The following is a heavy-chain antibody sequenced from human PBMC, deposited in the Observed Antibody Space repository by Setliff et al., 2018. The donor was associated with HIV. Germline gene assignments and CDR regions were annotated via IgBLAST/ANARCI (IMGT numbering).Heavy chain of an antibody. J-gene: IGHJ4*02. CDR3: TSGEHYGSGSYLS. D-gene: IGHD3-10*01. V-gene: IGHV4-34*01. CDR2: INPGGSP. Sequence: SETLSLTCAVSRRAFSAYYWGWIRQPPGGGLEWLGEINPGGSPNYNPSLKSRLTISADTSENHFSLELRSVTAADTAMYYCTSGEHYGSGSYLSWGQGTPVTVSS. CDR1: RRAFSAYY.